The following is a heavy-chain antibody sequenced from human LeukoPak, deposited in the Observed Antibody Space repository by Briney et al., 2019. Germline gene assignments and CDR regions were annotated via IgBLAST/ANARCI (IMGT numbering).Heavy chain of an antibody. CDR2: IYYSGST. J-gene: IGHJ4*02. V-gene: IGHV4-59*01. CDR1: GGSISSYY. Sequence: SETLSLTCTVSGGSISSYYWSWIRQPPGKGLEWIGYIYYSGSTNYNPSLKSRVTISVDTSKNQFSLKLSSVTAADAAVYYCARGSYDILTGYYTYYFDYWGQGTLVTVSS. D-gene: IGHD3-9*01. CDR3: ARGSYDILTGYYTYYFDY.